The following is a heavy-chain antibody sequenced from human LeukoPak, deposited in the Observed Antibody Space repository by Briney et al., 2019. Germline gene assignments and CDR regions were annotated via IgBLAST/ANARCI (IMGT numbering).Heavy chain of an antibody. V-gene: IGHV4-59*01. CDR2: IYYSGST. J-gene: IGHJ4*02. CDR1: GGSISSYY. D-gene: IGHD6-19*01. CDR3: ARSRVAGLIDY. Sequence: PSEILSLTCTVSGGSISSYYWSWIRQPPGKGLEWIGYIYYSGSTNYNPSLKSRVTISVDTSKNQFSLKLSSVTAADTAVYYCARSRVAGLIDYWGQGTLVTVSS.